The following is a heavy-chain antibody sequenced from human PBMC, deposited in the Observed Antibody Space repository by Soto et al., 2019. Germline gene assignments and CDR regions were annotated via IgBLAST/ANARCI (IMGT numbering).Heavy chain of an antibody. J-gene: IGHJ4*02. CDR2: ISGSGGST. Sequence: GGSLRLSCAASGITFSSYAMSWVRQAPGKGLEWVSAISGSGGSTYYADSVKGRFTISRDNSKNTLYLQMNSLRAEDTAVYYCAKDTAYYDFWSGYPHYYFDYWGQGTLVTVSS. V-gene: IGHV3-23*01. CDR1: GITFSSYA. D-gene: IGHD3-3*01. CDR3: AKDTAYYDFWSGYPHYYFDY.